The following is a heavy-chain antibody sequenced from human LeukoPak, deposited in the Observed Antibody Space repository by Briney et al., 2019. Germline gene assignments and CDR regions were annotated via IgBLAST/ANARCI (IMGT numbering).Heavy chain of an antibody. CDR1: GFTFSNYD. V-gene: IGHV3-30*18. CDR3: AKDDRGNEAPFDY. Sequence: GGSLRLSCAASGFTFSNYDMHWVRQAPGKGLEWVAVISYDGTNKYYADSVKGRFTISRDNSKNTLHLQMNSLRAEDTAVYYCAKDDRGNEAPFDYWGQGTLVTVSS. CDR2: ISYDGTNK. J-gene: IGHJ4*02.